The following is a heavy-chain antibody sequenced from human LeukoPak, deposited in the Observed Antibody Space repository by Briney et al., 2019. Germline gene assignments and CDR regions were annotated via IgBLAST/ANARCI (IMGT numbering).Heavy chain of an antibody. CDR3: ARAGWLRPPKY. CDR1: GGSISKYY. J-gene: IGHJ4*02. V-gene: IGHV4-59*01. CDR2: IYYIGSA. Sequence: SETLSLTCTVSGGSISKYYWSWIRQPPGKGLEWIGYIYYIGSANYNPSLKSRVTISVDTSKNQFSLKLSSVTAADTAVYYCARAGWLRPPKYWGQGTLVTVSS. D-gene: IGHD5-12*01.